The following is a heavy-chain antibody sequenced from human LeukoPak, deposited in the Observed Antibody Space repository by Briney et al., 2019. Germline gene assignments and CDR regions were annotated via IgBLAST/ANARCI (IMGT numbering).Heavy chain of an antibody. CDR2: IIPILGIA. Sequence: SVKVSYKASGGTFSSYAISWVRQAPGQGLEWMRRIIPILGIANYAQKFQGRVTITADKSTSTAYMELSSLRSEDTAVYYCARGPSGQQQLNWYFDLWGRGTLVTVSS. CDR1: GGTFSSYA. CDR3: ARGPSGQQQLNWYFDL. D-gene: IGHD6-13*01. J-gene: IGHJ2*01. V-gene: IGHV1-69*04.